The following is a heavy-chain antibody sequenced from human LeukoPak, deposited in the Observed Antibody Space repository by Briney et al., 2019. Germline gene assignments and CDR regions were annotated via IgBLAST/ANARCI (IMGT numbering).Heavy chain of an antibody. CDR2: ISTRGGTI. Sequence: GGSLRLSCAASGFTFSSYSMNWVRQAPGKGLEWVSYISTRGGTIYYADSVKGRFTISRDNAMNSLYLQMNSLRAEDTALYYCARRHYDTSGHVFDYWGQGTLVTVSS. V-gene: IGHV3-48*01. J-gene: IGHJ4*02. D-gene: IGHD3-22*01. CDR1: GFTFSSYS. CDR3: ARRHYDTSGHVFDY.